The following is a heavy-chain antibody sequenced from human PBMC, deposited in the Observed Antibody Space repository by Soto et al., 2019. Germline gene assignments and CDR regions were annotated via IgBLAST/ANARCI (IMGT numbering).Heavy chain of an antibody. CDR2: ISGSGGST. CDR1: GFTFSSYA. CDR3: AVPDDRRGVDY. V-gene: IGHV3-23*01. D-gene: IGHD3-22*01. J-gene: IGHJ4*02. Sequence: GGSLRLSCAASGFTFSSYAMNWVRQSPEKGLEWASSISGSGGSTYYTDSVKGRFTISRDNSKNTLYLQMNSLRAGDTAVYYCAVPDDRRGVDYWGQGTLVIVSS.